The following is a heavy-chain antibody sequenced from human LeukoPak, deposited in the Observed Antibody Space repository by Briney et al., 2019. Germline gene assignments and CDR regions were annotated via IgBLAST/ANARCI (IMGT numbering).Heavy chain of an antibody. CDR3: ARQIDQSFDY. V-gene: IGHV4-59*08. CDR1: GGSISSYY. D-gene: IGHD2-2*01. Sequence: SETLSLTCTVSGGSISSYYWSWIRQPPGKGLEWIGYIYYSGSTNYNPSLKSRVTISVDTSKNQFSLKLSSVTAADTAVYYCARQIDQSFDYWGQGTLVTVSS. J-gene: IGHJ4*02. CDR2: IYYSGST.